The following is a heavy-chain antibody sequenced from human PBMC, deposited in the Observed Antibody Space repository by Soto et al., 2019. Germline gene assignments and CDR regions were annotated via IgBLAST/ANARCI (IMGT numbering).Heavy chain of an antibody. CDR1: GGTFSSYT. D-gene: IGHD3-10*01. CDR2: FDPEDGET. Sequence: ASVKVSCKASGGTFSSYTISWVRQAPGQGLEWMGGFDPEDGETIYAQKFQGRVTMTEDTSTDTAYMELSSLRSEDTAVYYCATDVSLLWFGEYWFDPWGQGTLVTAPQ. V-gene: IGHV1-24*01. CDR3: ATDVSLLWFGEYWFDP. J-gene: IGHJ5*02.